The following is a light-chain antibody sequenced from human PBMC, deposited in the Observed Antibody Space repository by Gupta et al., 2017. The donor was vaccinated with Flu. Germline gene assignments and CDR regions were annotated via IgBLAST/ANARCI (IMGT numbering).Light chain of an antibody. CDR2: DAS. V-gene: IGKV3-11*01. J-gene: IGKJ1*01. CDR3: QQRINLPT. CDR1: QSVSNS. Sequence: SPVTLSMSPGERATLSCRASQSVSNSLAWYQQKPGQAPRLLIYDASNMATGISARFSGSGYGTDFTLTINGLEPDDFAVYYWQQRINLPTFGQGTRVEMK.